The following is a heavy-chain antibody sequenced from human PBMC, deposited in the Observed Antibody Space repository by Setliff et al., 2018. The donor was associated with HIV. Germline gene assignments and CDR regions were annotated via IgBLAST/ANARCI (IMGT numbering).Heavy chain of an antibody. J-gene: IGHJ3*02. CDR3: ARQVPAAIGAFDI. Sequence: PGESLKISCKGSGYSFTTYWIGWVRQMPGKGLEWMGMIYPGDSDTRYSPSFQGQVTISADKSISTAYLQWSSLKASDTAMYYCARQVPAAIGAFDIWGQGTMVTVSS. CDR2: IYPGDSDT. D-gene: IGHD2-2*02. CDR1: GYSFTTYW. V-gene: IGHV5-51*01.